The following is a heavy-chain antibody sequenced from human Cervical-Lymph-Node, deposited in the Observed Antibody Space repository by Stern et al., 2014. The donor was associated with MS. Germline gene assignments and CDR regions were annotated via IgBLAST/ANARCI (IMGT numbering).Heavy chain of an antibody. CDR3: AMEGYYYDSSGYYFYYYYGMDV. CDR1: GGTFSSYA. Sequence: DQLVESGAEVKKPGSSVKVSCKASGGTFSSYAISWVRQAPGQGLEWMGGIIPIFGTANYAQKFQGRVTITADESTSTAYMELSSLRSEDTAVYYCAMEGYYYDSSGYYFYYYYGMDVWGQGTTVTVSS. CDR2: IIPIFGTA. J-gene: IGHJ6*02. D-gene: IGHD3-22*01. V-gene: IGHV1-69*01.